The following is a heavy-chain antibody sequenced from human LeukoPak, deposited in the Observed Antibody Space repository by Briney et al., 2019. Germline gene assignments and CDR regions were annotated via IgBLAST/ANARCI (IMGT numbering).Heavy chain of an antibody. CDR2: ISGSGGST. D-gene: IGHD3-10*01. CDR3: XXXXXWFGEPSWFDP. V-gene: IGHV3-23*01. CDR1: GFTFSSYG. J-gene: IGHJ5*02. Sequence: PGGSLRLSCAASGFTFSSYGMSWVRQAPGKGLEWVSAISGSGGSTYYADSVKGRFTISRDNSKNTLYLQMNSLRAEDTAVYYCXXXXXWFGEPSWFDPWGQGTLVTVSS.